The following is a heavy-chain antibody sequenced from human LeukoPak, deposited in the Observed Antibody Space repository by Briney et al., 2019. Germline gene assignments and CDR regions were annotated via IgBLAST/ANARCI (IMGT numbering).Heavy chain of an antibody. D-gene: IGHD6-13*01. CDR2: IYYSGST. V-gene: IGHV4-59*01. Sequence: ASETLSLTCTVSGGSISSYYWSWIRQPPGKGLEWIGYIYYSGSTNYNPSLKSRVTISVDTSKNQFSLKLSSVTAADTAVYYCARVDSSSWSEFFDYWGQGTLVTVSS. CDR1: GGSISSYY. CDR3: ARVDSSSWSEFFDY. J-gene: IGHJ4*02.